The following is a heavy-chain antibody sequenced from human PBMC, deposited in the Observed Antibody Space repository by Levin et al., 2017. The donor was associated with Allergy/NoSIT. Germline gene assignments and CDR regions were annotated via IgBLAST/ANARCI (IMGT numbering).Heavy chain of an antibody. Sequence: SVKVSCKASGGTFSSYAISWVRQAPGQGLEWMGGIIPIFGTANYAQKFQGRVTITADESTSTAYMELSSLRSEDTAVYYCASGKRAYDFWSGYYSRQTLAADAHFDYWGQGTLVTVSS. CDR1: GGTFSSYA. CDR2: IIPIFGTA. CDR3: ASGKRAYDFWSGYYSRQTLAADAHFDY. V-gene: IGHV1-69*13. J-gene: IGHJ4*02. D-gene: IGHD3-3*01.